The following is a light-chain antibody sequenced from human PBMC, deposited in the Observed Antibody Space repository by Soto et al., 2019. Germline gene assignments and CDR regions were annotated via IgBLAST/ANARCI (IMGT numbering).Light chain of an antibody. V-gene: IGLV1-44*01. CDR2: NNI. Sequence: QAVVTQPPSASGTPRQRVTISCSGSSSNIGTNTVNWYRQLPGTAPKLLIYNNIQRPSGVPDRFSGSKSGTSASLAISGLQSEDVADYYCAAWDDSLNGVVFGGGTKLTVL. CDR3: AAWDDSLNGVV. J-gene: IGLJ2*01. CDR1: SSNIGTNT.